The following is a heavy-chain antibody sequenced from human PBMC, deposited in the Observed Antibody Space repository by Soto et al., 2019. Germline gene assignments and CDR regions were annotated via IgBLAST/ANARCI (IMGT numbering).Heavy chain of an antibody. V-gene: IGHV1-69*01. CDR3: ATPRGHDYGDFGAFDI. CDR1: GGTFSSYG. Sequence: QVQLVQSGAEVKKPGSSVKVSCKASGGTFSSYGISWVRQAPGQGLEWMGGIITIFGTANYAQKFQGRVTITADESRSTAYMELSSLRSEVTAVYYCATPRGHDYGDFGAFDIWGQGTMVTVSS. CDR2: IITIFGTA. D-gene: IGHD4-17*01. J-gene: IGHJ3*02.